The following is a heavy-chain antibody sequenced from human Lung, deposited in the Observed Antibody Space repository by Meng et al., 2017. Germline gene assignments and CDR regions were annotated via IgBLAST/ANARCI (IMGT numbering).Heavy chain of an antibody. J-gene: IGHJ4*02. Sequence: VQGQQWGAGLLKPSETLSLTCVVSGGSFSDYYWSWIRQPPGKGLEWIGEINHSGSTNYNPSLESRATISVDTSQNNLSLKLSSVTAADSAVYYCARGPTTMAHDFDYWGQGTLVTVSS. CDR1: GGSFSDYY. D-gene: IGHD4-11*01. CDR2: INHSGST. V-gene: IGHV4-34*01. CDR3: ARGPTTMAHDFDY.